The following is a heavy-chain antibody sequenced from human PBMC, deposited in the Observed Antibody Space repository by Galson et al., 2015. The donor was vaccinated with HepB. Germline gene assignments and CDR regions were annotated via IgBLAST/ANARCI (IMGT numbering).Heavy chain of an antibody. CDR2: ISYDGSNK. V-gene: IGHV3-30*18. D-gene: IGHD2-2*01. J-gene: IGHJ6*03. CDR1: GFTFSSYG. Sequence: SLRLSCAASGFTFSSYGMHWVRQAPGKGLEWVAVISYDGSNKYYADSVKGRFTISRDNSKNTLYLQMNSLRAEDTAVYYCAKDRSTWSYMDVWGKGTTVTVSS. CDR3: AKDRSTWSYMDV.